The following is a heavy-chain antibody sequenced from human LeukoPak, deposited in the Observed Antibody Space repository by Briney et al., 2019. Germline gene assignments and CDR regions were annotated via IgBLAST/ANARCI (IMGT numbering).Heavy chain of an antibody. CDR3: ARTYFGTTGPS. D-gene: IGHD1-1*01. CDR2: VSDTGAST. V-gene: IGHV3-23*01. J-gene: IGHJ5*02. Sequence: GGSLRLSCAASGFTFSSYEMNWVRQAPGKGLEWVSAVSDTGASTYYTDSVKGRFTISRDNSKNTVYLQMNSLRAEDTAMYYCARTYFGTTGPSWGQGTLVTVSS. CDR1: GFTFSSYE.